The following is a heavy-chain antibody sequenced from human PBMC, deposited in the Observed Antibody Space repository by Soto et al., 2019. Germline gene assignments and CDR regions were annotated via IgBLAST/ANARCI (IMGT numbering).Heavy chain of an antibody. CDR3: ARDRRFGELKGPYFDY. D-gene: IGHD3-10*01. CDR1: GGSISSYY. V-gene: IGHV4-59*01. Sequence: SETLSLTCTVSGGSISSYYWSWIRQPPGKGLEWIGYIYYSGSTNYNPSLKSRVTISVDTSKNQFSLKLSSVTAADTAVYYCARDRRFGELKGPYFDYWGQGTPVTV. J-gene: IGHJ4*02. CDR2: IYYSGST.